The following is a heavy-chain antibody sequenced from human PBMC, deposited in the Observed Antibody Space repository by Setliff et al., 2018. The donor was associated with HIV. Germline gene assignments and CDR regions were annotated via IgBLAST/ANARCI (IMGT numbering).Heavy chain of an antibody. Sequence: GGSLRLSCAASGFTFSNYAMGWVRQGPGKGLEWVSTIGAAGYPTHYAESVKGRFTISKDNSQNALYLQMNSLTDEDTAVYYCARKFRPGHGVDVWGQGTTVTVSS. CDR2: IGAAGYPT. CDR3: ARKFRPGHGVDV. V-gene: IGHV3-23*01. CDR1: GFTFSNYA. D-gene: IGHD3-10*01. J-gene: IGHJ6*02.